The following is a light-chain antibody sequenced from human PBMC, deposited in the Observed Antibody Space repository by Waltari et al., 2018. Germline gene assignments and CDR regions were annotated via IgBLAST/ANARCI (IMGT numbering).Light chain of an antibody. V-gene: IGLV1-40*01. CDR1: SSNIGTGYD. CDR3: QSYDSTLKVVV. Sequence: QSVLTQPPSVSGAPGQWVTISCTGSSSNIGTGYDVHWYQHLPGTAPKLLIYGNTNRPSGVPDRFSGSKSGTSGSLAITGLQAEDEADYFCQSYDSTLKVVVFGGGTKLTVL. J-gene: IGLJ2*01. CDR2: GNT.